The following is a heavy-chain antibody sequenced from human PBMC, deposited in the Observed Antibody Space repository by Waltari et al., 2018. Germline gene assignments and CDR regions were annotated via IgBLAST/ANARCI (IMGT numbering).Heavy chain of an antibody. D-gene: IGHD2-21*02. CDR3: ARAGYGLYCGGDCFSVEAFDI. Sequence: QVQLVQSGAEVKKPGSSVKVSCKASGGTFSSYAISWVRQAPGQGLEGMGGIIPIFGTANYAQKFKGRVTITADESTSTAYMELSSLRSEDTAVYYCARAGYGLYCGGDCFSVEAFDIWGQGTMVTVSS. CDR1: GGTFSSYA. CDR2: IIPIFGTA. J-gene: IGHJ3*02. V-gene: IGHV1-69*01.